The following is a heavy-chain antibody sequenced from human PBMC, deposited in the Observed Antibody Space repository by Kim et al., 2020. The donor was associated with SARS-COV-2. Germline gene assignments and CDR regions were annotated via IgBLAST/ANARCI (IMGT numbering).Heavy chain of an antibody. D-gene: IGHD1-26*01. CDR1: GFILSDHY. J-gene: IGHJ4*02. V-gene: IGHV3-72*01. CDR2: TTNQANSYTT. CDR3: VRELGGAFDS. Sequence: GGSLRLSCEASGFILSDHYLQWVRQAPGKGLEWVGRTTNQANSYTTQFAASVKGRFTISRDDSKNSLFLQMNSLKTEDTAVYYCVRELGGAFDSWGQGTL.